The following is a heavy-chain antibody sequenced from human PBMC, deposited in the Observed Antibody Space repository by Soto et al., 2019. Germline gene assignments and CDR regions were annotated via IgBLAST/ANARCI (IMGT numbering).Heavy chain of an antibody. V-gene: IGHV4-31*03. CDR1: GGSISSGGYY. J-gene: IGHJ4*02. D-gene: IGHD3-3*01. Sequence: QVQLQESGPGLVKPSQTLSLTCTVSGGSISSGGYYWSWIRQHPGKGLEWIGYIYYSGSTYYNPSLNSRVTISVDTSKNQFSLKLSSVTAADTAVYYCAREYYESPSYFDYWGQGTLVTVSS. CDR3: AREYYESPSYFDY. CDR2: IYYSGST.